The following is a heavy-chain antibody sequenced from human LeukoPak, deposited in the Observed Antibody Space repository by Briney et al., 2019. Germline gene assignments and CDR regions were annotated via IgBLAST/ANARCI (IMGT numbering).Heavy chain of an antibody. CDR2: INPNSGGT. CDR3: ASRDYDFWSGYLGFYFDY. Sequence: ASVKVSCKASGYTFTGYYMHWVRQAPGQGLECMGWINPNSGGTNYAQKFQGRVTITADKSTSTAYMELSSLRSEDTAVYYCASRDYDFWSGYLGFYFDYWGQGTLVTVSS. CDR1: GYTFTGYY. D-gene: IGHD3-3*01. V-gene: IGHV1-2*02. J-gene: IGHJ4*02.